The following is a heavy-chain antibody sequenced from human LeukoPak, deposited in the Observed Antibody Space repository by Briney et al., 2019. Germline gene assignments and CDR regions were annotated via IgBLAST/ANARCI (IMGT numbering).Heavy chain of an antibody. CDR1: GGAISHHY. CDR3: ARGPYYADTPGAFDI. J-gene: IGHJ3*02. CDR2: IYYSGST. D-gene: IGHD2/OR15-2a*01. Sequence: SETLSLTCTVSGGAISHHYWSWIRQPPGKGLEWIGNIYYSGSTNYNPSLKSRVTMSIDTSKNQFSLKLSSVTAADTAVYYCARGPYYADTPGAFDIWGQGTMVTVSS. V-gene: IGHV4-59*11.